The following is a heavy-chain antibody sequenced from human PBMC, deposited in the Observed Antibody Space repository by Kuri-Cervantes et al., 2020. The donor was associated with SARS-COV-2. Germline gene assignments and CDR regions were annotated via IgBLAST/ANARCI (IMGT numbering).Heavy chain of an antibody. Sequence: GESLKISCAASGFTFSSYSMNWVRQAPGKGLEWVSSISSSSSYIYYADSVKGRFTISRDNAKNSLYLQMNSLRAEDTAVYYWARDVATGRAYYYYKDVWGKGTMVTVSS. V-gene: IGHV3-21*01. CDR2: ISSSSSYI. D-gene: IGHD1-1*01. J-gene: IGHJ6*03. CDR3: ARDVATGRAYYYYKDV. CDR1: GFTFSSYS.